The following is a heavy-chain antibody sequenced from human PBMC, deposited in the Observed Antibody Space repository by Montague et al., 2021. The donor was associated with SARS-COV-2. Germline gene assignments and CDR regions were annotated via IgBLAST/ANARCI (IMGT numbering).Heavy chain of an antibody. CDR2: ISYDGSNK. CDR3: AKDVGLRNFFGY. J-gene: IGHJ4*02. Sequence: SLRLSCAASGFTFSSYDMHWVRQAPGKGLEWVAVISYDGSNKYYADSVKGRFTISSDNSKNTLYLQMNSLRAEDTAVYYCAKDVGLRNFFGYWGQGTLVTVSS. D-gene: IGHD1-26*01. V-gene: IGHV3-30*18. CDR1: GFTFSSYD.